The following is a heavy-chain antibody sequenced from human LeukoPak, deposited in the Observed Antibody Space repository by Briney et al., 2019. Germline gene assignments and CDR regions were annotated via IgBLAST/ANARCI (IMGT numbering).Heavy chain of an antibody. Sequence: PGRSLRLSCAASQFTFSSYGMHWVRQAPGKGLEWVAVIWYDGNNKYYAESVKGRFTISRDISKNTLYLQMNSLRAEDTAVYYCAKDRLPLGELSLFDYWGQGTLVTVSS. V-gene: IGHV3-33*06. CDR1: QFTFSSYG. CDR3: AKDRLPLGELSLFDY. CDR2: IWYDGNNK. J-gene: IGHJ4*02. D-gene: IGHD3-16*02.